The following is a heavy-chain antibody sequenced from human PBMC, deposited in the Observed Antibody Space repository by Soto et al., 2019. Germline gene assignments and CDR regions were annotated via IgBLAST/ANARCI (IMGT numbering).Heavy chain of an antibody. J-gene: IGHJ6*02. CDR2: IYSSGSA. Sequence: SETLSLTCTVSGDSVSSGVYYWIWIRQPPGKGLEWIGYIYSSGSANYNPSLKSRVTISRDTSKNQISLKVASVTAADTAGYYCARGFSSVSMDAWGQGTTVTVSS. D-gene: IGHD6-19*01. V-gene: IGHV4-61*08. CDR3: ARGFSSVSMDA. CDR1: GDSVSSGVYY.